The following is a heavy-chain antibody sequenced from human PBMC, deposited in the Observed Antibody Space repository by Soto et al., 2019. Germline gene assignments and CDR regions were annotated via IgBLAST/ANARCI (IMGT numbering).Heavy chain of an antibody. D-gene: IGHD3-16*01. J-gene: IGHJ6*02. Sequence: GRSLRLSCADSGFTFSDHYIAWIRQAPRKGLEIVAHMTGSASSEDTGDSVKGRFSIFKENSKKLLFLQMCFLRAEDTAVYYCAREISYVSGGHRYYGMDVFGQGTAVTVSS. CDR3: AREISYVSGGHRYYGMDV. CDR1: GFTFSDHY. V-gene: IGHV3-11*01. CDR2: MTGSASSE.